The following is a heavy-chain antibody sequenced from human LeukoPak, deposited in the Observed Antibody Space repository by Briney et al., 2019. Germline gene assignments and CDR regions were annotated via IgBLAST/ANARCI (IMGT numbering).Heavy chain of an antibody. CDR2: IYSGGST. Sequence: GGSLRLSCAASGFTFSSYAMSWVRQAPGKGLEWVSVIYSGGSTYYADSVKGRFTISRDNSKNTLYLQMNSLRAEDTAVYYCARDSGIMVYAMLFDYWGQGTLVTVSS. CDR3: ARDSGIMVYAMLFDY. V-gene: IGHV3-66*01. CDR1: GFTFSSYA. D-gene: IGHD2-8*01. J-gene: IGHJ4*02.